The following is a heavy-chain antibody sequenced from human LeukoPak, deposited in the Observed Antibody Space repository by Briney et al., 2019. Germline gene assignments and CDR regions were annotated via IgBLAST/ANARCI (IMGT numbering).Heavy chain of an antibody. V-gene: IGHV4-39*07. CDR3: AIQPLDPPKTEIVGATIVAFDI. J-gene: IGHJ3*02. CDR1: GGSISSSSYY. Sequence: PSETLSLTCTVSGGSISSSSYYWGWIRQPPGKGLEWIGSIFYSGSTYYNPSLKSRVTVSLDTSKNQFSLKLSSVTAADTAVYYCAIQPLDPPKTEIVGATIVAFDIWGQGTMVTVSS. CDR2: IFYSGST. D-gene: IGHD1-26*01.